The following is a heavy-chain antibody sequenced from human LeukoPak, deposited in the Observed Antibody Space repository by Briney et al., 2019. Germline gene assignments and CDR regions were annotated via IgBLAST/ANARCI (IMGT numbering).Heavy chain of an antibody. J-gene: IGHJ4*02. Sequence: GASVKVSCKASGYTFTGYYLHWVRQVPGQGPEWMGWINPKSGVTNYAQKFQGRVTMTSDTSISTAYMNFSRLRSDDTAMYYCARDLGVAVRPFSLFYWGQGTLVTVSS. CDR1: GYTFTGYY. D-gene: IGHD6-6*01. CDR3: ARDLGVAVRPFSLFY. V-gene: IGHV1-2*02. CDR2: INPKSGVT.